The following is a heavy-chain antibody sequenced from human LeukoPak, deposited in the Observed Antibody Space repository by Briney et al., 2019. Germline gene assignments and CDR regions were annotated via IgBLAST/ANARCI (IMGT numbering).Heavy chain of an antibody. J-gene: IGHJ4*02. D-gene: IGHD1-26*01. V-gene: IGHV3-64*01. Sequence: GGSLRLSCADSGFTFSKYAMHWVRQAPGQGLEYVSTITTNGDRTYYANSVKGRFTISRDNSKNTLYLQMGSLRAEDMAVYYCARDLSGSNALDYWGQGTLVTVSS. CDR1: GFTFSKYA. CDR2: ITTNGDRT. CDR3: ARDLSGSNALDY.